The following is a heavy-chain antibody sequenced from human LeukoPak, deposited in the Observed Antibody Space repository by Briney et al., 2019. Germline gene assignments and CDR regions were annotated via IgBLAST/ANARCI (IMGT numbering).Heavy chain of an antibody. CDR2: INHSGST. Sequence: SETLSLTCADYGGSFSGYYWSWIRQPPGKGLEWIGEINHSGSTNYNPSLKSRVTISVDTSKNQFSLKLSSVTAADTAVYYCARGLEFCSGGSCYTNYFDYWGQGTLVTVSS. CDR3: ARGLEFCSGGSCYTNYFDY. D-gene: IGHD2-15*01. CDR1: GGSFSGYY. V-gene: IGHV4-34*01. J-gene: IGHJ4*02.